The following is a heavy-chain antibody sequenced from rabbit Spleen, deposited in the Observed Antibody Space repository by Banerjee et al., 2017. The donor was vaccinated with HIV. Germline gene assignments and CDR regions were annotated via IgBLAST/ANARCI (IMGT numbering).Heavy chain of an antibody. Sequence: QEQLEESGGDLVQPEGSLTLTCKASGLDFSSSFWICWVRQAPGKGLEWIACIDVTRSGTTYYASWAKGRFTISKTSSTTVDLKMTSLTAADTATYFCARGAWSTDCMNLWGPGTLVTVS. CDR3: ARGAWSTDCMNL. CDR2: IDVTRSGTT. V-gene: IGHV1S45*01. J-gene: IGHJ4*01. D-gene: IGHD7-1*01. CDR1: GLDFSSSFW.